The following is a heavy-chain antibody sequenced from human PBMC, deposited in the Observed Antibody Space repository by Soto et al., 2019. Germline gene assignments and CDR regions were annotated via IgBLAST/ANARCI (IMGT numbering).Heavy chain of an antibody. CDR3: ARDSLHSGSRNWFDP. CDR2: IWYDGSNK. V-gene: IGHV3-33*01. Sequence: GGSLRLSCAASGFTFSSYGMHWVRQAPGKGLEWVAVIWYDGSNKYYADSVKGRFTISRDNSKNTLYLQMNSLRAEDTAVYYCARDSLHSGSRNWFDPWGQGTLVTVSS. CDR1: GFTFSSYG. J-gene: IGHJ5*02. D-gene: IGHD1-26*01.